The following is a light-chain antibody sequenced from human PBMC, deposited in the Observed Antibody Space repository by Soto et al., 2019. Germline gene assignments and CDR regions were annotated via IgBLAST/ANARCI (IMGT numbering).Light chain of an antibody. CDR2: AVT. CDR3: SSSTSSNTLV. CDR1: SSDIGAYNY. V-gene: IGLV2-14*03. Sequence: QSVLTQPASVSGSPGQSITISCTGTSSDIGAYNYVSWYQQHPGKAPKLMIYAVTNRPSGVSNRFSGSKSGNTASLTISGLQAEDEADYYCSSSTSSNTLVFGGGTKVTVL. J-gene: IGLJ2*01.